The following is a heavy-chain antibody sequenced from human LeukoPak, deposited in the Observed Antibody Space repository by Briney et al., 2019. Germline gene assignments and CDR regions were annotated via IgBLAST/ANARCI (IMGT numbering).Heavy chain of an antibody. CDR3: ARGGRDYGSGSYRRTYFDY. V-gene: IGHV4-34*01. J-gene: IGHJ4*02. Sequence: PSETLSLTCAVYGGSFSGYYWSWIRQPPGKGLEWIGEINHSGSTNYNPSLKSRVTISVDTSKNQFYLKLSSVTAADTAVYYCARGGRDYGSGSYRRTYFDYWGQGTLVTVSS. CDR2: INHSGST. D-gene: IGHD3-10*01. CDR1: GGSFSGYY.